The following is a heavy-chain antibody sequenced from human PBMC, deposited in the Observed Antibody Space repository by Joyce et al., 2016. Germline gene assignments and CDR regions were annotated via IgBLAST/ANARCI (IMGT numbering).Heavy chain of an antibody. D-gene: IGHD1-14*01. CDR2: IYGTGTT. Sequence: QVQLQESGPGLVKPSGTLSLTCSVCGASISSSHWWNWVRQPPGKGLEWIGQIYGTGTTNYNPSLRGRVTMLVDRSNNEFSLHLNSVTAADTAVYYCARQFLGNRLDYWGQGILVTVSS. J-gene: IGHJ4*02. V-gene: IGHV4-4*02. CDR1: GASISSSHW. CDR3: ARQFLGNRLDY.